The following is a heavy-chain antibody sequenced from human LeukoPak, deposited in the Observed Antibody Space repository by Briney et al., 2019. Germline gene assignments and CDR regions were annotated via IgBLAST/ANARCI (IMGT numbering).Heavy chain of an antibody. V-gene: IGHV3-7*03. CDR1: GFTFSSYW. Sequence: GGSLRLSCAASGFTFSSYWMSWVRQAPGKGLEWVANIKQDGSEKYYVDSVKGRFTISRDNAKNSLYLQMNSLRAEDTAVYYCARATFPYYYDSNGLNAFDIWGQGTMVTVSS. CDR3: ARATFPYYYDSNGLNAFDI. J-gene: IGHJ3*02. CDR2: IKQDGSEK. D-gene: IGHD3-22*01.